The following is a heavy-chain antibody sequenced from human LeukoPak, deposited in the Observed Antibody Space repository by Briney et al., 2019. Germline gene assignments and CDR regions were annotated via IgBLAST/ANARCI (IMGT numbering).Heavy chain of an antibody. CDR3: ARVGVGALDY. CDR2: IYYSGST. J-gene: IGHJ4*02. V-gene: IGHV4-59*01. Sequence: PSETLSLTCTVSGGSISSYYWSWIRQPPGKGLEWIGYIYYSGSTNYNPFLKSRVTISVDTSKNQFSLKLSSVTAADTAVYYCARVGVGALDYWGQGTLVTVSS. D-gene: IGHD1-26*01. CDR1: GGSISSYY.